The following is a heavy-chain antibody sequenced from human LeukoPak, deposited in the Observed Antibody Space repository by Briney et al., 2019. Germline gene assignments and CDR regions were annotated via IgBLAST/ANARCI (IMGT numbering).Heavy chain of an antibody. CDR1: GYPFISYF. CDR2: INPSSGDT. Sequence: ASVKVSCKASGYPFISYFIHWVRQAPGQGLEWMGIINPSSGDTNYAQQFQGRVTVTTDTSTSTIYMELSSLRSDDTAVYYCAKDRGWQYADYETVAIEHWGQGTLVTVSS. D-gene: IGHD4-17*01. J-gene: IGHJ4*02. V-gene: IGHV1-46*01. CDR3: AKDRGWQYADYETVAIEH.